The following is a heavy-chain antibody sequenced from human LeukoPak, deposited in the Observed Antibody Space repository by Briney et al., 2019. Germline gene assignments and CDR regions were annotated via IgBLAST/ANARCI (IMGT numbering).Heavy chain of an antibody. J-gene: IGHJ4*02. Sequence: AGGSLRLSCAASGFTFSTYAMNWVRQAPGKGLEWISVIVGNGGGIYYADSVKGRFTISRDNSKNTLYLQMNSLRAEDTAVYYCAKVAGYYRYYFDYWGQGTLVTVSS. CDR1: GFTFSTYA. V-gene: IGHV3-23*01. D-gene: IGHD3-3*01. CDR2: IVGNGGGI. CDR3: AKVAGYYRYYFDY.